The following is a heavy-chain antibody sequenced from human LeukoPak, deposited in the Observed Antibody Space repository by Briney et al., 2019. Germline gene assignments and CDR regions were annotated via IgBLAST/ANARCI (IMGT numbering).Heavy chain of an antibody. V-gene: IGHV3-30-3*01. D-gene: IGHD1-14*01. Sequence: GGSLRLSCAASGFTFSNAWMNWVRQAPGKGLEWVAVISYDGSNKYYADSVKGRFTISRDNSKNTLYLQMDSLRAEDTAVYYCARDLYKREGTFDYWGQGTLVTVSS. CDR1: GFTFSNAW. J-gene: IGHJ4*02. CDR3: ARDLYKREGTFDY. CDR2: ISYDGSNK.